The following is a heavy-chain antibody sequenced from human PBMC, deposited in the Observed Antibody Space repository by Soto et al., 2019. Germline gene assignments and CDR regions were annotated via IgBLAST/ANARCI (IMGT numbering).Heavy chain of an antibody. D-gene: IGHD3-9*01. CDR3: ATRFSPSGGYDILTGYPPYYFDY. J-gene: IGHJ4*02. V-gene: IGHV1-24*01. CDR1: GYTLTELS. CDR2: FDPEDGET. Sequence: ASVKVSCKVSGYTLTELSMHWVRQAPGKGLEWMGGFDPEDGETIYAQKFQGRVTMTEDTSTDTAYMELSSLRSEDTAVYYCATRFSPSGGYDILTGYPPYYFDYWGQGTLVTVS.